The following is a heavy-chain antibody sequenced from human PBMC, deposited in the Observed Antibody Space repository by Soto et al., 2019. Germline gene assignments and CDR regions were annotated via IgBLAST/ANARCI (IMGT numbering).Heavy chain of an antibody. Sequence: SVKVSCKASGGTFSSYAISWVRQAPGQGLEWMGGIIPIFGTANYAQKFQGRVTITAGESTSTAYMELSSLRSEDTAVYYCATAATRAPRFDYWGQGTLVTVSS. CDR2: IIPIFGTA. D-gene: IGHD1-26*01. CDR3: ATAATRAPRFDY. CDR1: GGTFSSYA. V-gene: IGHV1-69*13. J-gene: IGHJ4*02.